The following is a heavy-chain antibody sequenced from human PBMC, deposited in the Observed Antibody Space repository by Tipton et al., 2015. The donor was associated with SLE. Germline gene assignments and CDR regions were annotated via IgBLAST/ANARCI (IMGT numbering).Heavy chain of an antibody. CDR1: GGPMTRGDYY. V-gene: IGHV4-61*02. D-gene: IGHD6-19*01. Sequence: TLSLTCTVSGGPMTRGDYYWSWIRQPAGKGLEWVGRVYTSGTTHDNPSLKGRVTVSVDTSKNQFSLKLSSVTAADTAVYYCAREGYSSGWDGDFDYWGQGTLVTVSS. CDR3: AREGYSSGWDGDFDY. J-gene: IGHJ4*02. CDR2: VYTSGTT.